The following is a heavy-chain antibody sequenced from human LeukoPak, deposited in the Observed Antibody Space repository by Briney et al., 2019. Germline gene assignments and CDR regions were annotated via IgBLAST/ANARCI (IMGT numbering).Heavy chain of an antibody. CDR1: GFTFSSYG. CDR3: ARDSKGVFDD. J-gene: IGHJ4*02. CDR2: INQDGSEK. Sequence: PGGSLRLSCAASGFTFSSYGMSWVRQAPGKGLEWVANINQDGSEKYYVDSVKGRFTISRDNAKNSLYLQMNSLRAEDTAVYYCARDSKGVFDDWGQGTLVTVSS. V-gene: IGHV3-7*01.